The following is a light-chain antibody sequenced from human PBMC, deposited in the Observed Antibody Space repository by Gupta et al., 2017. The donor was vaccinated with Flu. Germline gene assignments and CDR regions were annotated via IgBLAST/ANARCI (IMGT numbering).Light chain of an antibody. CDR2: KAS. CDR1: QSSDSW. Sequence: IQLTPSPSTLSASVGDRVTITCRASQSSDSWLAWYQQKPGKAPKLLIYKASNLESGVPSRFSASGSGTEFTLTISSLQPDDFATYYCQQDRSYPWTFGQGTTVEIQ. CDR3: QQDRSYPWT. V-gene: IGKV1-5*03. J-gene: IGKJ1*01.